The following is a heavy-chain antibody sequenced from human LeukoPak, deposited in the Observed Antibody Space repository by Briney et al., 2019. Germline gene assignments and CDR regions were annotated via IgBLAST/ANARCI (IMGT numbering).Heavy chain of an antibody. D-gene: IGHD1-26*01. CDR2: IHYSGST. CDR3: ARDHRDSGRYYSVFDY. Sequence: SETLSLTCTVSGGSISSYYWSWIRQPPGKGLEWIGYIHYSGSTTYNPSLKSRVTMSVDTSKNQFSLKLSSVTAADTAVYYCARDHRDSGRYYSVFDYWGQGTLVTVSS. J-gene: IGHJ4*02. CDR1: GGSISSYY. V-gene: IGHV4-59*01.